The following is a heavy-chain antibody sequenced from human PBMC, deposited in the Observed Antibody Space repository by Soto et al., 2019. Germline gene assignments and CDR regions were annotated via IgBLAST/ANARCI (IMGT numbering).Heavy chain of an antibody. Sequence: GGSLRLSCAASGFTFSSYGMHWVRQAPGKGLEWVAVIWYDGSNKYYADSVKGRFTISRDNSKNTLYLQMNSLRAEDTAVYYCARGPMITFGGVDLDYWGQGXLVTVSS. CDR2: IWYDGSNK. CDR1: GFTFSSYG. J-gene: IGHJ4*02. V-gene: IGHV3-33*01. CDR3: ARGPMITFGGVDLDY. D-gene: IGHD3-16*01.